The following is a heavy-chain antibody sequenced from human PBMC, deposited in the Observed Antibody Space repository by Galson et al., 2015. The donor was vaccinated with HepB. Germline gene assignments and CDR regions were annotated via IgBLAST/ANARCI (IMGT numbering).Heavy chain of an antibody. J-gene: IGHJ3*02. Sequence: SLRLSCAASGFTVSSNYMSWVRQAPGKGLEWVSVIYSGGSTYYADSVKGRFTISRDNSKNTLYLQMNSLRAEDTAVYYCAREITRAITMIVVVRGAFDIWGQGTMVTASS. CDR3: AREITRAITMIVVVRGAFDI. CDR1: GFTVSSNY. D-gene: IGHD3-22*01. V-gene: IGHV3-66*01. CDR2: IYSGGST.